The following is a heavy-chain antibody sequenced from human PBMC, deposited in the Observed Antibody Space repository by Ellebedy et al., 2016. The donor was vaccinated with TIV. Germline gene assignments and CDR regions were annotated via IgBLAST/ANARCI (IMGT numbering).Heavy chain of an antibody. CDR2: LYYTGST. CDR1: GGSLSDNY. V-gene: IGHV4-59*01. D-gene: IGHD3-10*01. CDR3: VSSVSVDAFDL. Sequence: SETLSLTCAVSGGSLSDNYWTWIRQPPGKGLEWIGYLYYTGSTNYSPSLKSRVTISVNTPRNQFSLKLSSVTAADTAVYYCVSSVSVDAFDLWGQGTMVTVSS. J-gene: IGHJ3*01.